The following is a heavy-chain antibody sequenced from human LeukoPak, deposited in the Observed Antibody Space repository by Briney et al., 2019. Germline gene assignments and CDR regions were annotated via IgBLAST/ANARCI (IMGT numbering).Heavy chain of an antibody. CDR1: GFTFSSYA. Sequence: SGGSLRLSCAASGFTFSSYAMSWVRQAPGKGLEWVSAISGSGGSTYYADSVKGRFTISRDNSKNTLYLQMNSLRAEDTAVYYCAKFVGYCSSTSCFDYWGQGTLVTVSS. V-gene: IGHV3-23*01. CDR3: AKFVGYCSSTSCFDY. CDR2: ISGSGGST. J-gene: IGHJ4*02. D-gene: IGHD2-2*01.